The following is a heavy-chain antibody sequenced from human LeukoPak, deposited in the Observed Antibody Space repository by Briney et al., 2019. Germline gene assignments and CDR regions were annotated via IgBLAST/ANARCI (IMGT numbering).Heavy chain of an antibody. V-gene: IGHV3-7*01. CDR2: IKQDGSEI. CDR3: ARGGYYFDY. J-gene: IGHJ4*02. Sequence: PGGSLRLSSAASGFTFSSYWMSWVRQAPGKGLEWVANIKQDGSEIYYVDSVRGRFSISRDNAKNSLYLQMNSLRAEDTAVYYCARGGYYFDYWGQGTLVTVSS. CDR1: GFTFSSYW.